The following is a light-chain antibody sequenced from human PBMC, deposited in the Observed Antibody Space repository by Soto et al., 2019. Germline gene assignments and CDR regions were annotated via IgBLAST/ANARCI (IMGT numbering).Light chain of an antibody. CDR1: GSDVGDYDY. Sequence: QSALTQPASVSGSPGESITISCTGTGSDVGDYDYVSWYQHHPGKAPKLMIYEVSNRPSGVSNRFSGSKSGNTASLTISRLQAEDEADYFCSSYTSSQAYVFGTGTKV. CDR3: SSYTSSQAYV. V-gene: IGLV2-14*01. CDR2: EVS. J-gene: IGLJ1*01.